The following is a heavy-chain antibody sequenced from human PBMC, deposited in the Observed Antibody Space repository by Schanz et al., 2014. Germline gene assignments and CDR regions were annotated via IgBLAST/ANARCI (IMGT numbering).Heavy chain of an antibody. J-gene: IGHJ5*02. V-gene: IGHV1-18*01. CDR3: AKAEYDILTDSYSRLDP. Sequence: QIQLVQSGPEVKKPGATVKVSCKASGYTFTSYGISWVRQAPGQRLEWMGWINTGSGDTKYSQNFQGRVTMTTDTSTSTAYMALTDLRSDDTAVYYCAKAEYDILTDSYSRLDPWGQGTLVTVSS. D-gene: IGHD3-9*01. CDR2: INTGSGDT. CDR1: GYTFTSYG.